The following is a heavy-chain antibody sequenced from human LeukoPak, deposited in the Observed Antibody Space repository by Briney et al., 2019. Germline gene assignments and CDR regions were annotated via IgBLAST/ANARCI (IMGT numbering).Heavy chain of an antibody. CDR1: GGSFSGYY. CDR3: ARADCSGGSCSVYNWFDP. J-gene: IGHJ5*02. V-gene: IGHV4-34*01. CDR2: ISHSGST. D-gene: IGHD2-15*01. Sequence: PSETLSLTCAVYGGSFSGYYWSWIRQPPGKGLEWIGEISHSGSTNYNPSLKSRVTISVDTSKNQFSLKLSSVTAADTAVYYCARADCSGGSCSVYNWFDPWGQGTLVTVSS.